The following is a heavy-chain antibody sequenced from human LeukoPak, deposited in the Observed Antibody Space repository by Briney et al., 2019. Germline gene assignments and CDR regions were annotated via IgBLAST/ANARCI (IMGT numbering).Heavy chain of an antibody. Sequence: PGGSLRLSCAASGFTFSISWMTWVRQAPGKGLEWVANIKEDGSEKYYVDSVQGRFTISIDNAQNSLYLQMNSLRAEDTAVYYCATRLYYFDYWGQGALVTVSS. V-gene: IGHV3-7*01. CDR2: IKEDGSEK. CDR1: GFTFSISW. CDR3: ATRLYYFDY. J-gene: IGHJ4*02. D-gene: IGHD2-21*02.